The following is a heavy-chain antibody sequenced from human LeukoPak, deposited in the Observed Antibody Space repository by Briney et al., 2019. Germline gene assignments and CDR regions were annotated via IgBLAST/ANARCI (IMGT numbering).Heavy chain of an antibody. V-gene: IGHV1-18*01. D-gene: IGHD3-10*01. CDR3: ARGFHRLYGSGNYYNPEFDY. CDR2: ISAYNGNT. Sequence: ASVKVSCKASGYTFTSYGISWVQQAPGQGLEWMGWISAYNGNTNYAQKLQGRVTMTTDTSTSTAYMELSSLRSEDTAVYYCARGFHRLYGSGNYYNPEFDYWGQGTLVTVAS. J-gene: IGHJ4*02. CDR1: GYTFTSYG.